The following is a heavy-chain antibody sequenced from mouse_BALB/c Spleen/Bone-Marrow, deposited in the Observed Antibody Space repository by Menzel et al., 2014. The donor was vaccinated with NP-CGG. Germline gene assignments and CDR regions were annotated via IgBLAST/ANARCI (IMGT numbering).Heavy chain of an antibody. V-gene: IGHV1S130*01. Sequence: QAQLKESGLGLGRSGASVKLSCKATGYTFTNAWIHWAKQRPGQGLERIGEILPNSGNTNYNEKFKGKATLTVDTSSSTAYVDLSSLTSEDSAVYYCARHHRYAYYFDYWGQGTTLTVSS. CDR3: ARHHRYAYYFDY. J-gene: IGHJ2*01. CDR1: GYTFTNAW. CDR2: ILPNSGNT. D-gene: IGHD2-14*01.